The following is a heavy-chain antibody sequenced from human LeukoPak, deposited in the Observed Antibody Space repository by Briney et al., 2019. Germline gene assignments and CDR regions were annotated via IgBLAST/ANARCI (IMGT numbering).Heavy chain of an antibody. J-gene: IGHJ5*02. CDR3: AKEIRWQNWFDP. Sequence: HPGGSLRLSCAASGFTVSSNYMSWVRQAPGKGLEWVSAISGSGGSTYYADSVKGRFTISRDNSKNTLYLQMNSLRAEDTAVYYCAKEIRWQNWFDPWGQGTLVTVSS. CDR1: GFTVSSNY. CDR2: ISGSGGST. D-gene: IGHD4-23*01. V-gene: IGHV3-23*01.